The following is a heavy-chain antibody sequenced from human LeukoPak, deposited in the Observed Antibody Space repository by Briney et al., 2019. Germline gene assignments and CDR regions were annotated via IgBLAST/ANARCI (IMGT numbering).Heavy chain of an antibody. CDR3: ARVRSSYGSGSYYRNYYYYYMDV. D-gene: IGHD3-10*01. CDR1: GYSISSGYY. Sequence: SETLSLTCTVSGYSISSGYYWGWIRQPPGKGLEWIGSIYHSGSTYYNPSLKSRVTISVDTSKNQFSLKLSSVTAADTAVYYCARVRSSYGSGSYYRNYYYYYMDVWGKGTTVTVSS. V-gene: IGHV4-38-2*02. CDR2: IYHSGST. J-gene: IGHJ6*03.